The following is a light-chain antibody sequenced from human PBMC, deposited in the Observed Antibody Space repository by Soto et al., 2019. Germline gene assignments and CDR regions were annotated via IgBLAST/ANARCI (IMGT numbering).Light chain of an antibody. J-gene: IGKJ1*01. V-gene: IGKV1-5*01. CDR3: QQYIDSWT. CDR1: QNIDRC. Sequence: DIQMTQSPSTLSAYVGDRVNMTCRASQNIDRCLAWYQQRPGEGPKVLMFDASKLESGVPSRFSGSGSGTEFTLTISSLQTDDFATYYCQQYIDSWTFGQGTKVDIK. CDR2: DAS.